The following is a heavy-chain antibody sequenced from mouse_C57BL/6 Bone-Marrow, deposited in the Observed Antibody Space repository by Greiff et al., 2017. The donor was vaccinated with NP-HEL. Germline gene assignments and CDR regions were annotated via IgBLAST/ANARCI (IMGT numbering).Heavy chain of an antibody. CDR2: IRNKANGYTT. CDR3: ARSDSSGFYFDY. V-gene: IGHV7-3*01. J-gene: IGHJ2*01. Sequence: DVQLVESGGGLVQPGGSLSLSCAASGFTFTDYYMSWVRQPPGKALEWLGFIRNKANGYTTEYSASVKGRFTISRDNSQSILYLQMNALRAEDSATYYCARSDSSGFYFDYWGQGTTLTVSS. CDR1: GFTFTDYY. D-gene: IGHD3-2*02.